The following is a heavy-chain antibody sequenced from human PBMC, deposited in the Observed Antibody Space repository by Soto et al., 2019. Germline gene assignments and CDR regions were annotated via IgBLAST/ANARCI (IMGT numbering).Heavy chain of an antibody. J-gene: IGHJ3*02. CDR3: ARVGRYCSGGSCYSDAFDI. CDR2: IGTAGDT. Sequence: EVQLVESGGGLVQPGGSLRLSCAASGFTFSSYDMHWVRQATGKGLEWVSAIGTAGDTYYPGSVKGRFTISRENAKNSLYLQMNSLRAGDTAVYYCARVGRYCSGGSCYSDAFDIWGQGTMVTVSS. V-gene: IGHV3-13*01. CDR1: GFTFSSYD. D-gene: IGHD2-15*01.